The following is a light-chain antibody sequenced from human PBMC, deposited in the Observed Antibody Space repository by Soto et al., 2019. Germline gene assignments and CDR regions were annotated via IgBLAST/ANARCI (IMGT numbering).Light chain of an antibody. V-gene: IGLV2-14*01. CDR2: EVS. Sequence: QSALTQPASVSGSPGQSITTSCTGTSSDVGGYKYVSWYQQHPGKAPKLMIYEVSNRPSGVSNRFSGSKSGNMASLTISGLQAEDEADYYCSSYTSSSPCVFATGTKVTVL. J-gene: IGLJ1*01. CDR1: SSDVGGYKY. CDR3: SSYTSSSPCV.